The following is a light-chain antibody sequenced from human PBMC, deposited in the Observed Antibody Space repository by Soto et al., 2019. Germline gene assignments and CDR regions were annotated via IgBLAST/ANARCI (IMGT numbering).Light chain of an antibody. Sequence: DIQMTQSPPSLSASVGDRVTITCRASQSISNYVNWYQHKPGKAPKLLIHSASSLHSGVPSRFSGSGSGTVFTLTISSLQPEDFATYFCQQSYSTPTWTFGQGTKVESK. CDR3: QQSYSTPTWT. V-gene: IGKV1-39*01. CDR1: QSISNY. J-gene: IGKJ1*01. CDR2: SAS.